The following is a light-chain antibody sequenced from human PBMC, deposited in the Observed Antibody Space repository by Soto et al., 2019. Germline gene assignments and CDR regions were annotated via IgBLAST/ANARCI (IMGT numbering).Light chain of an antibody. V-gene: IGKV3-20*01. CDR2: GTS. CDR1: QSVSSNS. CDR3: QQYGDSPPT. Sequence: EIVLTQSPGTLSLSPGESATLSCRASQSVSSNSLAWYRRNPGQPPSLLIYGTSTRATDIPRRFSGSGSGTDFNLTITRLEPEDFVVYFCQQYGDSPPTFGQGTKVEVK. J-gene: IGKJ1*01.